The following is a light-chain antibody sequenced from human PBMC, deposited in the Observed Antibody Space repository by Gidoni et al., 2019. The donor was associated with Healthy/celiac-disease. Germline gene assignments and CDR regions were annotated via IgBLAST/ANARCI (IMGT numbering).Light chain of an antibody. J-gene: IGKJ1*01. V-gene: IGKV3-20*01. CDR2: GAS. CDR3: QQYGSSRT. Sequence: EIVLTQSPGTLSWSPGERATLSCRASQSVSSSYLAWYQQKPGQAPRLLIYGASSRATGIPDRFSGSGSGTDFTLTISRLEPEDFAVYYCQQYGSSRTFGQXTKVEIK. CDR1: QSVSSSY.